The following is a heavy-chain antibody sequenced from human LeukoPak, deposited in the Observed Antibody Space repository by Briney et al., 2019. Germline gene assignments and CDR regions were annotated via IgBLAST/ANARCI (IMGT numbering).Heavy chain of an antibody. V-gene: IGHV1-2*02. Sequence: GASVKVSCKASGYTFTGYYMHWVRQAPGQGLEWMGWINPNSGGTNYAQKFQGRVTMTRDTSISTAYMELSRLRSDDTAVYYCARGRDIVGVPGTIRDDYWGLGTLVTVSS. J-gene: IGHJ4*02. CDR3: ARGRDIVGVPGTIRDDY. CDR1: GYTFTGYY. D-gene: IGHD2-2*02. CDR2: INPNSGGT.